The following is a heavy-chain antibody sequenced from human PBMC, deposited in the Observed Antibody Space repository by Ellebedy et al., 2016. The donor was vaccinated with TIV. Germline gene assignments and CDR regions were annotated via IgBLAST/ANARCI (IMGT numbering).Heavy chain of an antibody. V-gene: IGHV3-30*03. Sequence: GGSLRLXCAASGFTFSSYGMHWVRQAPGKGLEWVAVISYDGSNKYYADSVKGRFTISRDNSKNTLYLQMNSLRAEDTAVYYCAREDSAIVVVPAVWFDPWGQGTLVTVSS. J-gene: IGHJ5*02. CDR1: GFTFSSYG. CDR3: AREDSAIVVVPAVWFDP. CDR2: ISYDGSNK. D-gene: IGHD2-2*01.